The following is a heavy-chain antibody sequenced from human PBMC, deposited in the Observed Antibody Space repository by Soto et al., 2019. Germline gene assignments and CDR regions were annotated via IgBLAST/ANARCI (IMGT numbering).Heavy chain of an antibody. CDR2: ISYDGSNK. CDR3: AKDVAVAGTHYGMDV. Sequence: GGSLRLSCAASGFTFSSYGMHWVRQAPGKGLEWVAVISYDGSNKYYADSVKGRFTISRDNSKNTLYLQMNSLRAEDTAVYYCAKDVAVAGTHYGMDVWGKGTTVTVSS. J-gene: IGHJ6*04. CDR1: GFTFSSYG. D-gene: IGHD6-19*01. V-gene: IGHV3-30*18.